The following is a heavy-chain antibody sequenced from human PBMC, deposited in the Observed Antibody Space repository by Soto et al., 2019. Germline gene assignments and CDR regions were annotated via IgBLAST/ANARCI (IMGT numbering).Heavy chain of an antibody. J-gene: IGHJ4*02. CDR3: ARDFDY. V-gene: IGHV3-53*01. Sequence: GESLKISCAASGFTFSSYAMSWVRQAPGKGLEWVSVIYSGGSTYYADSAKGRFTISRDNSKNTLYLQMNSLRAEDTAVYYCARDFDYWGQGTLVTVSS. CDR2: IYSGGST. CDR1: GFTFSSYA.